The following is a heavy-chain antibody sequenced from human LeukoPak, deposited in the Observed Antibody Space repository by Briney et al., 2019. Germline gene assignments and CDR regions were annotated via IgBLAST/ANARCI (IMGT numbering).Heavy chain of an antibody. CDR1: GSSFTSYW. CDR2: IYPGDYDT. CDR3: ARQTSSWYVHYYYYMDV. Sequence: GAALKISWKGSGSSFTSYWIGWVRPMPGKGVEWMGIIYPGDYDTRYSPAFQGQVNLSADKSISTAYLQWSSLKASDTAMYYCARQTSSWYVHYYYYMDVWGKGTTVTVSS. J-gene: IGHJ6*03. D-gene: IGHD6-13*01. V-gene: IGHV5-51*01.